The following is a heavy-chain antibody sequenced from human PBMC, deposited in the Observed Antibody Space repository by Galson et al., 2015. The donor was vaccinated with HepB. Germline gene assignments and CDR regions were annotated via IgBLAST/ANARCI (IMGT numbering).Heavy chain of an antibody. V-gene: IGHV1-18*04. CDR3: ARRYCTGGSCYLDS. CDR1: GYTFTTYG. Sequence: SVKVSCKASGYTFTTYGISWVRQAPGQGLECLGWIDTYNGNTNYAQKLQGGLTMTTDTSTSAVYMELRTLRSDDTAVYYCARRYCTGGSCYLDSWGQGTLITVSS. CDR2: IDTYNGNT. J-gene: IGHJ4*02. D-gene: IGHD2-15*01.